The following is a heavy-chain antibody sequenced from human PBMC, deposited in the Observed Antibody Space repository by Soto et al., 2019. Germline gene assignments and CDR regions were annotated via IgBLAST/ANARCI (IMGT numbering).Heavy chain of an antibody. CDR3: ARSTDWGGGDALDI. V-gene: IGHV3-33*03. J-gene: IGHJ3*02. Sequence: QVQLVESGGGVVQPGRSLRLSCAASGFSFSNYGMHWVRQAPAKGLEWVAIIWYDGSVKYYADSVKGRFTISRDNSKNSLYLQMNRLRAVDTAVYYCARSTDWGGGDALDIWGQGTMVTVSS. CDR2: IWYDGSVK. D-gene: IGHD7-27*01. CDR1: GFSFSNYG.